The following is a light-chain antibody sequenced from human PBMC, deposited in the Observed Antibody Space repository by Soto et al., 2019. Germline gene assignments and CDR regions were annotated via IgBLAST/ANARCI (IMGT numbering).Light chain of an antibody. CDR1: QSVIYSSNNTNY. CDR3: LQNCSFAFS. J-gene: IGKJ3*01. CDR2: GAS. V-gene: IGKV4-1*01. Sequence: MVVNLAADCLAVYLGERATINCKSSQSVIYSSNNTNYLAWYQQKAGQPPNQLIYGASTRESGVPDRFSGGGSGTDFILTIKSGQGEDAAVYEFLQNCSFAFSVDPRTKVDIK.